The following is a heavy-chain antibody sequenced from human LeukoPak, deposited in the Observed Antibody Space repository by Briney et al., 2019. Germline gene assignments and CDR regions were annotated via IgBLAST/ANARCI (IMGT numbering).Heavy chain of an antibody. CDR2: ISYDGSNK. CDR1: GFTFSSYG. CDR3: AKDFSEEVYGDYVPAYFQH. Sequence: GGSLRLSCAASGFTFSSYGMHWVRQAPGKGLEWVAVISYDGSNKYYADSVEGRFTISRDNSKNTLYLQMNSLRAEDTAVYYCAKDFSEEVYGDYVPAYFQHWGQGTLVTVSS. D-gene: IGHD4-17*01. V-gene: IGHV3-30*18. J-gene: IGHJ1*01.